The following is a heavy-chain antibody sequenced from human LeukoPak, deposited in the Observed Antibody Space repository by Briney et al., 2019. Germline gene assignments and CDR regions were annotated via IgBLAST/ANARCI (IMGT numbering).Heavy chain of an antibody. J-gene: IGHJ6*03. D-gene: IGHD3-10*01. V-gene: IGHV4-4*07. CDR1: GGSISIYY. Sequence: SETLSLTCTVSGGSISIYYWNWIRQPAGKGLEWIGRIFTSGITNYDPSLKSRVAMSVDTSKNQFSLNLSSVTAADTAVYYCARESSGNYYNPLGYMDVWGKGTTVTVSS. CDR3: ARESSGNYYNPLGYMDV. CDR2: IFTSGIT.